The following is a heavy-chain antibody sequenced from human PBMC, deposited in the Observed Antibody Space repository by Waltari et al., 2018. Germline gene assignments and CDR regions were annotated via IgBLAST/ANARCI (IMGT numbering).Heavy chain of an antibody. CDR1: GYTFTSYA. CDR3: ARDWSPFSSGIAALGDAFDI. V-gene: IGHV7-4-1*02. Sequence: QVQLVQSGSELKKPGASVKVSCKASGYTFTSYAMNWVRQAPGQGLEWMGWINTHTWNPTYAQGFTGRFVVSLDTSVSTAYLQISSLKAEDTAVYYCARDWSPFSSGIAALGDAFDIWGQGTMVTVSS. D-gene: IGHD6-13*01. J-gene: IGHJ3*02. CDR2: INTHTWNP.